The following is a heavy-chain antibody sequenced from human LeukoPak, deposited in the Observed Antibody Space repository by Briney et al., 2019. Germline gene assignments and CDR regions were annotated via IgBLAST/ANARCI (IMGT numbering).Heavy chain of an antibody. CDR3: AKEVRESAWYYFDY. Sequence: GGSLRLSCAASGFPFSTYGMRWVRQAPGKGLEWVSGIRSSGGSTYYSDSVKGRFTISRDNSKNTLYLQMNSLRAEDTAVYYCAKEVRESAWYYFDYWGQGTLVTVSS. V-gene: IGHV3-23*01. CDR1: GFPFSTYG. D-gene: IGHD3-10*01. CDR2: IRSSGGST. J-gene: IGHJ4*02.